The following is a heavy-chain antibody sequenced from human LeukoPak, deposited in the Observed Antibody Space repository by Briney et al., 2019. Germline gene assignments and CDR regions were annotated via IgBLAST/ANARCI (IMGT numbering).Heavy chain of an antibody. CDR3: ARHGNDYGDYSYYYGMDV. Sequence: SETLSLTCTVSGGSISSYYWSWIRQPPGKGLEWIGHIYYSGSTNYNPSLKSRVTISVDTSKNQFSLKLSSVTAADTAVYYCARHGNDYGDYSYYYGMDVWGQGTTVTVSS. CDR1: GGSISSYY. V-gene: IGHV4-59*08. D-gene: IGHD4-17*01. J-gene: IGHJ6*02. CDR2: IYYSGST.